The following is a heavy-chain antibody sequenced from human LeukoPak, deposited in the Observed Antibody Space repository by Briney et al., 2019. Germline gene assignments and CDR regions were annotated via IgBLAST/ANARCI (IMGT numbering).Heavy chain of an antibody. CDR1: GYTFTSYG. J-gene: IGHJ5*02. V-gene: IGHV1-18*01. D-gene: IGHD1-26*01. Sequence: ASVKVSCKASGYTFTSYGISWVRQAPGQGLEWMGWISAYNGNTNYAQKLQGRVTMTTDTSTSTAYMELRSLRSDDTAVYYCARCCGSSFPGFYNWFDPWGQGTLVTVSS. CDR3: ARCCGSSFPGFYNWFDP. CDR2: ISAYNGNT.